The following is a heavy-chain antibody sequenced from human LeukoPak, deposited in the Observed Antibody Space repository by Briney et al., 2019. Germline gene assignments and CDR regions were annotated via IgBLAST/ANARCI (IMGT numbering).Heavy chain of an antibody. D-gene: IGHD6-19*01. V-gene: IGHV3-48*03. CDR2: ISSSGSTI. CDR1: GFTFSSYE. J-gene: IGHJ3*02. Sequence: PGGSLRLSCAASGFTFSSYEMNWVRQAPGKGLEWVSYISSSGSTIYYADSVKGRFTISRDNAKNSLYLQMNSLRAEDTAVYYCARGFIAVTARGAFDIWGQGTMVTVSS. CDR3: ARGFIAVTARGAFDI.